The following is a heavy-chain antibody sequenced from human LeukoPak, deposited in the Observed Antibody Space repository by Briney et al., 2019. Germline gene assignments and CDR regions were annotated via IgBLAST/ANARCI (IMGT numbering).Heavy chain of an antibody. V-gene: IGHV1-3*01. CDR2: INAGNGNT. Sequence: ASVKVSCKASGYTFTSYAMHWVRQAPGQRLEWMGWINAGNGNTKYSQKFQGRVTMTRDTSTSTVYMELSSLRSEDTAVYYCAREGFPPKISDFWSGLGPYYYYGMDVWGQGTTVTVPS. J-gene: IGHJ6*02. CDR1: GYTFTSYA. CDR3: AREGFPPKISDFWSGLGPYYYYGMDV. D-gene: IGHD3-3*01.